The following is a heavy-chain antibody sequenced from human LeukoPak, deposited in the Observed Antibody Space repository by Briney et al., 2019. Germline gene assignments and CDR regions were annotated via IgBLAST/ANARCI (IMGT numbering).Heavy chain of an antibody. CDR2: ISSDGSYK. D-gene: IGHD3-22*01. J-gene: IGHJ5*02. V-gene: IGHV3-30*18. CDR1: GFTFSRYA. CDR3: AKNADSSGYWDWFDP. Sequence: GGSLRLSCAASGFTFSRYAMNWVRQAPGKGLGWVAVISSDGSYKYYADSVKGRFTISRDNSKNTLYLQMNSLRAEDTAVYYCAKNADSSGYWDWFDPWGQGTLVPVSS.